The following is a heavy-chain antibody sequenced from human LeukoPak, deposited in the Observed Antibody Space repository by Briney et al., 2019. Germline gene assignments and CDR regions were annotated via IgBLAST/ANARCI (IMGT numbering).Heavy chain of an antibody. CDR2: INPSGGST. J-gene: IGHJ4*02. V-gene: IGHV1-46*01. CDR1: GYTFTSYY. CDR3: ARDRGYGYSYGFMSE. Sequence: ASVKVSCKASGYTFTSYYMHWVRQAPGQGLEWMGIINPSGGSTSYAQKFQGRVTTTRDTSTSTVYMELSSLRSEDTAVYYCARDRGYGYSYGFMSEWGQGTLVTVSS. D-gene: IGHD5-18*01.